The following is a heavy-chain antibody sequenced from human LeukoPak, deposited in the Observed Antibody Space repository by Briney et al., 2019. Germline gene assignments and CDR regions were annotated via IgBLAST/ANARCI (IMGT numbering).Heavy chain of an antibody. D-gene: IGHD6-13*01. J-gene: IGHJ4*02. Sequence: GRSLRLSCAASGFTFDDYAMHWVRQAPGKGLEWVSGISWNSGSIGYADSVKGRFTISRDNSKNTLYLQMNSLRAEDTAVYYCAREAYSSSQDYWGQGTLVTVSS. CDR3: AREAYSSSQDY. CDR1: GFTFDDYA. CDR2: ISWNSGSI. V-gene: IGHV3-9*01.